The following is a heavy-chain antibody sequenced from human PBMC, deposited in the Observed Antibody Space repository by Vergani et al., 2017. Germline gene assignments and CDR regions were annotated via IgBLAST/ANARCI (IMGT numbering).Heavy chain of an antibody. CDR2: ISYDGDRR. D-gene: IGHD3-16*01. Sequence: QVHLVESGGGVVQPGRSLTLSCVASGFSFRGHGMHWVRQAPGKGLEWVAMISYDGDRRDYGDFAKGRFTISRDSSKTVYLQMNSLRVEDTAMYFCAKDTFHFDSENYDDVFDSWGQGTMVIVSS. J-gene: IGHJ3*02. CDR3: AKDTFHFDSENYDDVFDS. CDR1: GFSFRGHG. V-gene: IGHV3-30*18.